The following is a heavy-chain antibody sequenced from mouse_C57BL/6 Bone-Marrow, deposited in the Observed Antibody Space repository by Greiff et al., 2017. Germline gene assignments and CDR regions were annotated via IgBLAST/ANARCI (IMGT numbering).Heavy chain of an antibody. V-gene: IGHV5-17*01. Sequence: DVKLVESGGGLVKPGGSLKLSCAASGFTFSDYGMHWVRQAPEKGLEWVAYISSGSSTIYYADTVKGRFTISRDNAKNTLFLQMTSLRSEDTAMYYCAKIYLITSAMDYWGQGTSVTVSS. J-gene: IGHJ4*01. D-gene: IGHD1-1*01. CDR2: ISSGSSTI. CDR1: GFTFSDYG. CDR3: AKIYLITSAMDY.